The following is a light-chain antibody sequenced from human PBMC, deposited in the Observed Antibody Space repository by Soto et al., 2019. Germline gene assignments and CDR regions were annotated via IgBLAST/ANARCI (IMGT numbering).Light chain of an antibody. CDR3: QSYDSSLGGSV. CDR2: GNS. Sequence: QSVLTQPPSVSGAPGQRVTISCTGSSSNIGAGYNVHWYQQLPGTAPKLLIHGNSNRPSGVPDRFSGSKSGTSASLAITGLQAEDEADYYCQSYDSSLGGSVFGGGTKLTVL. CDR1: SSNIGAGYN. J-gene: IGLJ3*02. V-gene: IGLV1-40*01.